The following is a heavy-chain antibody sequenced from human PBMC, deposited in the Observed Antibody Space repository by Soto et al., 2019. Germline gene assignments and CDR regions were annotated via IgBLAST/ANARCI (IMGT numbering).Heavy chain of an antibody. Sequence: GESLKISCKGSGYSFTSYWIGWVRQMPGKGLEWMGIIYPGDSDTRYSPSFQGQVTISADKSISTAYLQWSSLKASDTAMYYCARDQDIVLVFAEKKGYYYGMDFWGQGTTVTVSS. CDR2: IYPGDSDT. D-gene: IGHD2-2*01. J-gene: IGHJ6*02. V-gene: IGHV5-51*01. CDR1: GYSFTSYW. CDR3: ARDQDIVLVFAEKKGYYYGMDF.